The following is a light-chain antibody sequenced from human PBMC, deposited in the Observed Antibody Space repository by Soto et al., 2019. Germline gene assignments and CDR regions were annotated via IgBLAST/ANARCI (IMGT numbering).Light chain of an antibody. CDR2: WAS. CDR1: QSVLYSSNNKKY. J-gene: IGKJ1*01. CDR3: QQYYSTPWT. V-gene: IGKV4-1*01. Sequence: DIVMSQSPDSLAVSLGERATINGKSSQSVLYSSNNKKYLAWYQQKPGQPPKLLIYWASTRESGVPDRFSGSGSGKDFSLTISSLQAEDVAVYYCQQYYSTPWTFGQGNKVEIK.